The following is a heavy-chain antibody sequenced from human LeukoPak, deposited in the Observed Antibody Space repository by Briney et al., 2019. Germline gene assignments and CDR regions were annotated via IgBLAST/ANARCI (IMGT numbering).Heavy chain of an antibody. CDR3: ARSGWYDDFDY. J-gene: IGHJ4*02. V-gene: IGHV3-48*01. CDR2: LSRSTTII. CDR1: GFSFGNYA. D-gene: IGHD6-19*01. Sequence: GSLRLSCVASGFSFGNYAMNWVRQAPGKGLEWISYLSRSTTIIYYADSVKGRFTISRDNAKSSLYLQMNSLRAEDTAMYYCARSGWYDDFDYLGQGAPVTVSS.